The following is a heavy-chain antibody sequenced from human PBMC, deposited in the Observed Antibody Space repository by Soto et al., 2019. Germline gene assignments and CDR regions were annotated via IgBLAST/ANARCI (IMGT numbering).Heavy chain of an antibody. J-gene: IGHJ5*02. CDR1: GGSISNNRW. CDR2: IHDRGST. CDR3: AGQWAAGYGAFDP. V-gene: IGHV4-4*02. Sequence: QGKLQESGPGLEKPSGTLSLTCAVSGGSISNNRWWTLVRQAPGKGLEWIGEIHDRGSTNYNLSLKNRATVSIARAQNQSSLEMRAVTAADTAVYYCAGQWAAGYGAFDPWGQGTLVTVS. D-gene: IGHD4-17*01.